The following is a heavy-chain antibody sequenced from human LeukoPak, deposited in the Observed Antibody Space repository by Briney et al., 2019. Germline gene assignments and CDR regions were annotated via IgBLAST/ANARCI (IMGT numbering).Heavy chain of an antibody. CDR3: ARVDGSPDY. Sequence: ASVKVSCKVSGYTFTRYDINWVRQATGQGLGWMGWMNTKSGNTGHAQKFQGRVTITRDTSISTVYMELSSLRSEDTAVYFCARVDGSPDYWGQGTLVTVSS. J-gene: IGHJ4*02. D-gene: IGHD2-15*01. V-gene: IGHV1-8*03. CDR2: MNTKSGNT. CDR1: GYTFTRYD.